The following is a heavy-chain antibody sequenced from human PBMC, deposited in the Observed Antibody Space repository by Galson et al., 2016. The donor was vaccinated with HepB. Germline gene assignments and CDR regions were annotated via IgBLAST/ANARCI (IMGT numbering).Heavy chain of an antibody. CDR2: IRRIHHNHAK. D-gene: IGHD4-17*01. CDR3: TSLDDGDLLRANS. CDR1: GYSFSGSA. J-gene: IGHJ4*02. V-gene: IGHV3-73*01. Sequence: SLRLSCAASGYSFSGSAIQRVRQASGKGLEWIATIRRIHHNHAKEHVASVKRRFTISRDDSSTTAYLQMDCLKTEDTAVYYCTSLDDGDLLRANSWGQGTLVTVSS.